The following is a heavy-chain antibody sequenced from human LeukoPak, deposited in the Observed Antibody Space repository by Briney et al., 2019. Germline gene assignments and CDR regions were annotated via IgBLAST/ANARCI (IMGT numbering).Heavy chain of an antibody. CDR3: ARAGAAADWFDP. CDR2: MNPNSGNT. V-gene: IGHV1-8*01. D-gene: IGHD6-13*01. Sequence: ASVKVSCKASGYTFTSYDINWVRQATGQGLKWMGWMNPNSGNTGYAQKFQGRVTMTRNTSISTAYMELSSLRPEDTAVYYCARAGAAADWFDPWGQGTLVTVSS. CDR1: GYTFTSYD. J-gene: IGHJ5*02.